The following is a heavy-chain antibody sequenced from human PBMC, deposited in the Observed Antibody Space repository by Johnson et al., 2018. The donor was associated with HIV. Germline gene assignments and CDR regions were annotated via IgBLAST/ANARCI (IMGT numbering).Heavy chain of an antibody. Sequence: VLLVESGGGLVRPGRSLRLSCAASGFTFDDYAMHWVRQAPGKGLEWVSGISWNSGSIGYADSVKGRFTISRDNAKNSLYLQMNSLRAEDTALYYCAKDIGGDPNDAFDIWGQGTMVTVSS. D-gene: IGHD2-21*02. V-gene: IGHV3-9*01. J-gene: IGHJ3*02. CDR3: AKDIGGDPNDAFDI. CDR1: GFTFDDYA. CDR2: ISWNSGSI.